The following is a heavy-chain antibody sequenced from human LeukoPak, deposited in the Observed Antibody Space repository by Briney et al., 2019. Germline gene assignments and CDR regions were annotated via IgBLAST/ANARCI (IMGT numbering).Heavy chain of an antibody. CDR1: GYTFTHYV. J-gene: IGHJ3*02. D-gene: IGHD1-20*01. CDR3: ARASTHRYNWKSGQLNDGFDI. Sequence: ASLKVSCKTSGYTFTHYVISWVRQAPGQGLEWMGRISPYNGNTKYAQKLQGRVTMTTDTSTSTAYMELRSLRSGGTAVYYCARASTHRYNWKSGQLNDGFDIWGQGTMVTVSS. V-gene: IGHV1-18*01. CDR2: ISPYNGNT.